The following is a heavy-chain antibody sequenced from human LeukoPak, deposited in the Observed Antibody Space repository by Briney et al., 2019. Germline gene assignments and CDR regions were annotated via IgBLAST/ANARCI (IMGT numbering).Heavy chain of an antibody. CDR2: ISRDSNAI. CDR3: VKEGGYDTVRTRPHHFAN. J-gene: IGHJ4*02. CDR1: GFNFDDYG. V-gene: IGHV3-9*01. Sequence: GGSLRLSCETSGFNFDDYGMHWVRQVPGKGLEWLASISRDSNAIGYLGSVKGRFTISRDSSKKSLYLQMDSLRTEDTAFYYCVKEGGYDTVRTRPHHFANWGQGTQVTVSS. D-gene: IGHD5-12*01.